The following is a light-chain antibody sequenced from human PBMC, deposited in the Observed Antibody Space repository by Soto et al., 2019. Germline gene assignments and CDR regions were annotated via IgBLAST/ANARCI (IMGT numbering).Light chain of an antibody. CDR1: QSVSSY. CDR3: QQRSGT. V-gene: IGKV3-11*01. CDR2: DAS. J-gene: IGKJ1*01. Sequence: EIVLTQSPATLSLSPGERATLSCRASQSVSSYLAWYQQKPGQASRLLIYDASNSATGIPARFSGSGSGTDFTLTISSLEPEDVAVYYCQQRSGTFGQGTKVDIK.